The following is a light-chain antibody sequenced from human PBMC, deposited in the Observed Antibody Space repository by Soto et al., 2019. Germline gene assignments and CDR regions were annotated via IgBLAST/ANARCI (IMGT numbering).Light chain of an antibody. V-gene: IGKV1-39*01. CDR2: AAS. Sequence: DIQMTQSPSSLSASVGDRVTITCRASQSISSYLNWYQQKPGKAPKLLIYAASSLQSGVPSRFSGSGSGTDFNLTISSLQPEDFATYYCQQSYSTPECTFGPGTKVDIK. J-gene: IGKJ3*01. CDR1: QSISSY. CDR3: QQSYSTPECT.